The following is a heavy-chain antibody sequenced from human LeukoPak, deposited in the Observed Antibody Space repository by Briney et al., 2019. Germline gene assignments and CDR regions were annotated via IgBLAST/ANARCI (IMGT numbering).Heavy chain of an antibody. V-gene: IGHV4-39*07. J-gene: IGHJ4*02. CDR1: GGSISSSSYY. D-gene: IGHD3-16*01. CDR3: ARGDYVGTKFDY. CDR2: IYYSGST. Sequence: SETLSLTCTVSGGSISSSSYYWGWIRQPPGKGLEWIGSIYYSGSTYYNPSLKSRVTISVDTSKNQFSLKLSSVTAADTAVYYCARGDYVGTKFDYWGQGTLVTVSS.